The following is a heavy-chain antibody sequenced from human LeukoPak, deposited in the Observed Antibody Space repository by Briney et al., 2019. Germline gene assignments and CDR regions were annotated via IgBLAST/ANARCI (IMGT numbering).Heavy chain of an antibody. D-gene: IGHD1-26*01. J-gene: IGHJ4*02. CDR3: ARGGTYCPDY. V-gene: IGHV3-48*02. CDR2: ISSGGSPI. Sequence: GGSLRLSCAASGFTFSSYNMNWVRQAPGKGLEWVSYISSGGSPIFYADSVKGRYTISRDNAKNSLYLQMNRLRDEDTAVYYCARGGTYCPDYWGQGTLVTVSS. CDR1: GFTFSSYN.